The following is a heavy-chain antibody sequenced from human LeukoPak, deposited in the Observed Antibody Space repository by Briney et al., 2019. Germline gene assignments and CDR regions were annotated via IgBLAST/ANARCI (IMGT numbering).Heavy chain of an antibody. CDR3: ARQGGNSYYYYGRDV. V-gene: IGHV4-34*01. CDR2: INHSGST. J-gene: IGHJ6*02. CDR1: GGSFSGYY. Sequence: SETLSLTCAVYGGSFSGYYWSWIRQPPGKGLEWIGEINHSGSTNYNPSRKSRVTISVDTSKDQFSLKLSSVTAADTAVYYCARQGGNSYYYYGRDVGGQGTTVTVSS. D-gene: IGHD4-23*01.